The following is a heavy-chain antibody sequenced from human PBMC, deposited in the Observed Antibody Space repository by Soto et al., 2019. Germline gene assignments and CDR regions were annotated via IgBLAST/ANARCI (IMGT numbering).Heavy chain of an antibody. Sequence: SETLSLTCAISGDSVPSKSGAWNWIRQSPSRGLEWLGRTCYRSKWYNEYAVSVKGRITINPDTSKNQFSLQLNSVTPEDSAVYYCARTQSVFDYWGQGTQVTVSS. CDR1: GDSVPSKSGA. CDR2: TCYRSKWYN. CDR3: ARTQSVFDY. V-gene: IGHV6-1*01. J-gene: IGHJ4*02.